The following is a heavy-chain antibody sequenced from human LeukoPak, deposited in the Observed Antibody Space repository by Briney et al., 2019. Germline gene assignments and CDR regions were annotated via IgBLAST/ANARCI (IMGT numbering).Heavy chain of an antibody. CDR2: INAGNGNT. V-gene: IGHV1-3*01. Sequence: ASVNVSCKASGYTFTRYAMHWVRQAPGQRLEWMGWINAGNGNTKYSQKFQGRVTITRDTSASTAYMELSSLRSEDTAVYYCARDPDRYWNYYYGSGSPLPTLGMDVWGQGTTVTVSS. CDR1: GYTFTRYA. D-gene: IGHD3-10*01. J-gene: IGHJ6*02. CDR3: ARDPDRYWNYYYGSGSPLPTLGMDV.